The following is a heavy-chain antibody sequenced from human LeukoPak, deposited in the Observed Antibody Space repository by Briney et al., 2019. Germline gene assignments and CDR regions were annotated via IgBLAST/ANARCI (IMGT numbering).Heavy chain of an antibody. D-gene: IGHD3-3*01. Sequence: PSETLSLTCTVSGGSISSSSYYWGWIRQPPGKGLEWIGSIYYSGSTYYNPSLKSRVTISVDTSKNQFSLKLSSVTAADTAVYYCARGTYGFWSGYSNWFDPWGQGTLVTVSS. V-gene: IGHV4-39*01. CDR2: IYYSGST. J-gene: IGHJ5*02. CDR1: GGSISSSSYY. CDR3: ARGTYGFWSGYSNWFDP.